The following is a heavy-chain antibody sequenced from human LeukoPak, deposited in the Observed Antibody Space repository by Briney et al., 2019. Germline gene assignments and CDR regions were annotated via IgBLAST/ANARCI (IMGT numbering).Heavy chain of an antibody. J-gene: IGHJ6*02. CDR2: IKSDGSAK. CDR3: GRAMDV. CDR1: GFTFSNHW. V-gene: IGHV3-7*04. Sequence: PGGSLRLSCAASGFTFSNHWMTWVRQGPGKGLEWVANIKSDGSAKYYVDSVKGRFTISRDNAKNSLYLQMNSLRGDDTAVYYCGRAMDVWGQGTTVIVSS.